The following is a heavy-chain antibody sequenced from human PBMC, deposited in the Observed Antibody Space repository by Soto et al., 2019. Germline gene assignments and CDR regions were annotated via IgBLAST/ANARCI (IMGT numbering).Heavy chain of an antibody. CDR3: ARDWAEVVPAPGPYNYGMDV. D-gene: IGHD2-2*01. J-gene: IGHJ6*02. Sequence: QVQLVESGGGLVKPGGSLRLSCAASGFTFSDYYMSWIRQAPGKGLEWVSYISSSGSTIYYADSVKGRFTISRDNAKNSLYLKINSMRAEDTPVFYCARDWAEVVPAPGPYNYGMDVGGQGPTVTVSS. CDR2: ISSSGSTI. V-gene: IGHV3-11*01. CDR1: GFTFSDYY.